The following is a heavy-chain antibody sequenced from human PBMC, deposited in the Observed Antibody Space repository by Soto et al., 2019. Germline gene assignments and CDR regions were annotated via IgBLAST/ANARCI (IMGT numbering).Heavy chain of an antibody. D-gene: IGHD2-21*02. Sequence: ASVKVSCKASGYTFTSYGISWVRQAPGQGLEWMGWISAYNGNTNYAQKLQGRVTMTTDTSTSTAYMELRSLRSDDTAVYYCARETAGTPYYYYGMDVWGQGTTVTVSS. V-gene: IGHV1-18*01. CDR1: GYTFTSYG. CDR3: ARETAGTPYYYYGMDV. CDR2: ISAYNGNT. J-gene: IGHJ6*02.